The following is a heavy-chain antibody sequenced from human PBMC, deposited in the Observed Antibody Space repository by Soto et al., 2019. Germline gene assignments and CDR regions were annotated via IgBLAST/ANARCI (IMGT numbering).Heavy chain of an antibody. V-gene: IGHV3-30*18. J-gene: IGHJ6*02. CDR3: AKRSGTRGYYYYGMDV. CDR1: GFTFSSYG. D-gene: IGHD1-1*01. Sequence: QVQLVESGGGVVQPGRSLRLSCAASGFTFSSYGMHWVRQAPGKGLEWVAVISYDGSNKYYADSVKGRFTISRDNSKNTLYLQMNSLRAEDTVVYYCAKRSGTRGYYYYGMDVWGQGTTVTVSS. CDR2: ISYDGSNK.